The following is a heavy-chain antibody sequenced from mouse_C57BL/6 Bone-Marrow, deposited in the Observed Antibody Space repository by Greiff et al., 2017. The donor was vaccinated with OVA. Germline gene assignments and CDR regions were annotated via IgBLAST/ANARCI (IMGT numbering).Heavy chain of an antibody. Sequence: EVMLVESGGGLVQSGRSLRLSCATSGFTFSDFYMEWVRQAPGKGLEWIAASRNKANDYTTEYSASVKGRFIVSRDTSQSILYLQMNALRAEDTAIYYCARDASGSSPFYWYFDVWGTGTTVTVSS. D-gene: IGHD1-1*01. V-gene: IGHV7-1*01. CDR3: ARDASGSSPFYWYFDV. CDR1: GFTFSDFY. CDR2: SRNKANDYTT. J-gene: IGHJ1*03.